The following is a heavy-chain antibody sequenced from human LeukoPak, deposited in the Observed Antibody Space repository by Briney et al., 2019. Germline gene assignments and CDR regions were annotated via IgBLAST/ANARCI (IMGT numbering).Heavy chain of an antibody. CDR2: INHSGST. CDR3: AREGDYGHFDY. CDR1: GGSFSGYY. J-gene: IGHJ4*02. Sequence: SETLSLTCAVYGGSFSGYYWSWIRQPPGKGLEWIGEINHSGSTNYNPSLKSRVTISVDTSKNQFSLKLSSVTAADTAVYYCAREGDYGHFDYWGQGTLVTVSS. V-gene: IGHV4-34*01. D-gene: IGHD4-17*01.